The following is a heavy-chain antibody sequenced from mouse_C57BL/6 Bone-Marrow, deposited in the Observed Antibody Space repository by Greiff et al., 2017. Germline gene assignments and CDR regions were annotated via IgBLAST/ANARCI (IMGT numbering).Heavy chain of an antibody. Sequence: VQLQQSGPELVKPGASVKIPCKASGYTFTDYYMNWVKQSHGKSLEWIGDINPNNGGTSYNQKFKGKATLTVDKSSRTAYMELRSLTSEDSAVYESARGGVVTTRGVLDYWGQGTTLTVSS. J-gene: IGHJ2*01. CDR1: GYTFTDYY. V-gene: IGHV1-26*01. D-gene: IGHD2-2*01. CDR3: ARGGVVTTRGVLDY. CDR2: INPNNGGT.